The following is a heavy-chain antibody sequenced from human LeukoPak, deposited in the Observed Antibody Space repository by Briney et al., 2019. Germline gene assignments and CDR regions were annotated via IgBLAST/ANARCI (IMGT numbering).Heavy chain of an antibody. D-gene: IGHD6-19*01. CDR1: GFTFSSYS. CDR3: ARGPIAVAGGRRLDY. Sequence: KPGGSLRLSCAAPGFTFSSYSMNWVRQVPGKGLEWVSSISSSSSYIYYADSVKGRFTISRDNAKNSLYLQMNSLRAEDTAVYYRARGPIAVAGGRRLDYWGQGTLVTVSS. V-gene: IGHV3-21*01. J-gene: IGHJ4*02. CDR2: ISSSSSYI.